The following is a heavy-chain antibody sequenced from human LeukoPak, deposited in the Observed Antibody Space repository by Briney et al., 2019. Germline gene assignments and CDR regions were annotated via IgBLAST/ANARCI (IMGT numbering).Heavy chain of an antibody. CDR1: GGSFSGYY. J-gene: IGHJ4*02. CDR2: IYHGGST. V-gene: IGHV4-34*01. D-gene: IGHD2-21*02. CDR3: ARGHSSVVTAIPYYFDY. Sequence: SETLSLTCAVYGGSFSGYYWSWIRQPPGKGLEWIGEIYHGGSTNYNPSLKSRVTISVDTSKNQFSLKLSSVTAADTAVYYCARGHSSVVTAIPYYFDYWGQGTLVTVSS.